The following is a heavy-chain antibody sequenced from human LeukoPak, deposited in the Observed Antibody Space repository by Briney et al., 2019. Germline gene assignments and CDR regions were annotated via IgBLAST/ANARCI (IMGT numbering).Heavy chain of an antibody. CDR2: IYPGDSDT. V-gene: IGHV5-51*01. CDR1: GYSFSTYW. J-gene: IGHJ4*02. CDR3: ARRLIAAAGTEDY. D-gene: IGHD6-13*01. Sequence: GESLKISCKGSGYSFSTYWIGWVRQMPGKGLEWMGIIYPGDSDTRYSPSFQGQVTISADKSISTAYLQWSSLKASDTAMYYCARRLIAAAGTEDYWGQGTLVTVSS.